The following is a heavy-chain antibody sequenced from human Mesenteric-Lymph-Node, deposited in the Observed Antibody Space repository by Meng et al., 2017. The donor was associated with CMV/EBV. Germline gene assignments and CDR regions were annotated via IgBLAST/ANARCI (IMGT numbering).Heavy chain of an antibody. J-gene: IGHJ4*02. CDR2: INTDGSIT. CDR1: GFTFSNYW. CDR3: ARDHYGGSVRTFDY. Sequence: GGSLRLSCAASGFTFSNYWIHWVRQTPGMGLVWVSRINTDGSITTYADSVRGRFTISRDNAKNSLYLQMNNLRAEDTGIYYCARDHYGGSVRTFDYWGLGTLVTVSS. D-gene: IGHD2-21*01. V-gene: IGHV3-74*01.